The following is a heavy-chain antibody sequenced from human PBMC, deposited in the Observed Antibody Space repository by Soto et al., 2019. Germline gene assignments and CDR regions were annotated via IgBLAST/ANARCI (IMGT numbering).Heavy chain of an antibody. CDR1: GYTFTSYY. CDR2: INPSGGST. V-gene: IGHV1-46*03. J-gene: IGHJ4*02. D-gene: IGHD3-3*01. Sequence: SVKVSCKSSGYTFTSYYMHWVRQAPGQGLEWMGIINPSGGSTSYAQKFQGRVTMTRDTSTSTVYMELSSLRSEDTAVYYCASEARFLDWEYYFDYWGQGTLVTVSS. CDR3: ASEARFLDWEYYFDY.